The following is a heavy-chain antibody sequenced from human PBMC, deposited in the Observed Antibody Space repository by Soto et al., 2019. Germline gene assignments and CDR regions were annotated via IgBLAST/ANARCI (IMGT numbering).Heavy chain of an antibody. CDR3: ARQRYSYGGEWEENWFDP. D-gene: IGHD5-18*01. V-gene: IGHV4-39*01. CDR1: GGSISSSSYS. J-gene: IGHJ5*02. Sequence: ETLSLTCTVSGGSISSSSYSWGWIRQPPGKGLEWIGSIYYSGSTYYNPSLKSRVTISVDTSKNQFSLKLSSVTAADTAVYYCARQRYSYGGEWEENWFDPWGQGTLVTVSS. CDR2: IYYSGST.